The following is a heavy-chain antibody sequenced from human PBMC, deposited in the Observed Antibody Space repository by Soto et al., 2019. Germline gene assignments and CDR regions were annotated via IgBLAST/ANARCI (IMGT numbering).Heavy chain of an antibody. V-gene: IGHV4-59*01. CDR3: ARHRAYYESCGLYFDS. CDR1: GVYINDYY. CDR2: IYYSGYT. Sequence: SETLSLTCNVSGVYINDYYGRWIRQPPGKSLEWMGYIYYSGYTNYYPSLKSRVTISADTSKNQFSLKLSSVTAADTAVNYCARHRAYYESCGLYFDSWGQGILVTVTS. J-gene: IGHJ4*02. D-gene: IGHD3-22*01.